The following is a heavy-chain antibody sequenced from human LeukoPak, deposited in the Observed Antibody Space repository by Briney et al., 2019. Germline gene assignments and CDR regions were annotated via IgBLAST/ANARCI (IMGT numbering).Heavy chain of an antibody. V-gene: IGHV3-74*01. J-gene: IGHJ4*02. CDR2: ITSDGSST. Sequence: GGSLRLSCAASGFTFSSYWMYWVRQAPGKGLMWVSRITSDGSSTSYADAVKGRFTISRDNAKNTLYLQMNSLRAEDTAVYYCARGSAKGGRGLQWLVQGVNDYWGQGTLVAVSS. D-gene: IGHD6-19*01. CDR1: GFTFSSYW. CDR3: ARGSAKGGRGLQWLVQGVNDY.